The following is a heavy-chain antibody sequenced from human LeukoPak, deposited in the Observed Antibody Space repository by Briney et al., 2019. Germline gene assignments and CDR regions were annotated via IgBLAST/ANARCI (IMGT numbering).Heavy chain of an antibody. CDR1: GFTFNNYW. CDR3: AKEIDGFDV. CDR2: IRFDGGDT. V-gene: IGHV3-74*01. Sequence: GGSLRLSCAASGFTFNNYWMHWVRQAPGMGLVWVSSIRFDGGDTAYADSAKGRFTVSRDNAKDTMFLQMNNLRAEDTAVYYCAKEIDGFDVWGQGTLVTVSS. J-gene: IGHJ3*01.